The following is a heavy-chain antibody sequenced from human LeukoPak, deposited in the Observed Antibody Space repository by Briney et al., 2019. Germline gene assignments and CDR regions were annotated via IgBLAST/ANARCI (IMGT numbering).Heavy chain of an antibody. D-gene: IGHD5-24*01. Sequence: GASVKVSCKASGGTFSSYAISWVRQAPGQGLEWMGGIIPIFGTANYAQKFQGRVTITVDESTSTAYMELSSLRSEDTAVYYCARDRGDGYNPRNYYYMDVWGKGTTVTVSS. CDR2: IIPIFGTA. CDR3: ARDRGDGYNPRNYYYMDV. V-gene: IGHV1-69*13. J-gene: IGHJ6*03. CDR1: GGTFSSYA.